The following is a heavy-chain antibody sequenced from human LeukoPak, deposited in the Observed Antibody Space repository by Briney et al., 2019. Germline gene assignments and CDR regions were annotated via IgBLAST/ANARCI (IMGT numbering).Heavy chain of an antibody. V-gene: IGHV4-39*07. CDR2: IYDSGST. CDR3: ARDPFYGSGSSLSWFDP. J-gene: IGHJ5*02. D-gene: IGHD3-10*01. Sequence: MTSETLSLTCNVSGGSISSSSYYWGWIRQPPGKGLEWIGSIYDSGSTYYNPSLKRRVTISVDTSKNQFSLKLSSVTAADTAVYYCARDPFYGSGSSLSWFDPWGQGTLVTVSS. CDR1: GGSISSSSYY.